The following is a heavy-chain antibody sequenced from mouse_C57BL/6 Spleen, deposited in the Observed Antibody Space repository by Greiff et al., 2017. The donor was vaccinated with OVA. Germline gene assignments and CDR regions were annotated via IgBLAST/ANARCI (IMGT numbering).Heavy chain of an antibody. CDR1: GFNIKDDY. Sequence: EVQLQQSGAELVRPGASVKLSCTASGFNIKDDYMHWVKQRPEQGLEWIGWIDPENVDTEYASKFQGKATITAYTSSNTAYLQLSSLTSEDTAVYYWTTWIDYWGQGTSVTVSS. CDR3: TTWIDY. CDR2: IDPENVDT. J-gene: IGHJ4*01. V-gene: IGHV14-4*01.